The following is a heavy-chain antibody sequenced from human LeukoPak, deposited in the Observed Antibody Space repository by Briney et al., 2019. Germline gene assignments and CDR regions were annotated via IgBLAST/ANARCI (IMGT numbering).Heavy chain of an antibody. CDR1: GFTVITND. Sequence: SGGSLRLSCAASGFTVITNDMTWVRQAPGKGLEWVSVLYSDGNTKYADSVQGRLPMSRNNSKNTLYFEMNSLSTHDTAVYYCARGVEPLAANTLAYWGQGTLVTVSS. D-gene: IGHD1-14*01. CDR3: ARGVEPLAANTLAY. CDR2: LYSDGNT. V-gene: IGHV3-53*01. J-gene: IGHJ4*02.